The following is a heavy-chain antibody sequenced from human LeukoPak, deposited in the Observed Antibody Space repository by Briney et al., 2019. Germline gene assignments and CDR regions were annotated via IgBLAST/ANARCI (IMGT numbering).Heavy chain of an antibody. CDR2: ISYDGSNK. J-gene: IGHJ3*02. CDR3: ARDPTYYDFWSGDDAFDI. V-gene: IGHV3-30*03. D-gene: IGHD3-3*01. Sequence: GSLRLSCAASGFTFSSYGMHWVRQAPGKGLEWVAVISYDGSNKYYADSVKGRFTISRDNSKNTLYLQMNSLRAEDTAVYYCARDPTYYDFWSGDDAFDIWGQGTMVTVSS. CDR1: GFTFSSYG.